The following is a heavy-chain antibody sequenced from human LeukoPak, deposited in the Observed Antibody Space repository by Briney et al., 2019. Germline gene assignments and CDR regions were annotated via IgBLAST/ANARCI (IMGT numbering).Heavy chain of an antibody. D-gene: IGHD6-6*01. CDR2: ISYDGNNK. J-gene: IGHJ4*02. Sequence: GGSLRLSCAASGFTFSSYAMHWVRQAPGKGLEWVAVISYDGNNKYYADSVKGRFTISRDNSKNTLYVQMNSLRPDDTAMYYCARDNSSPYYFDYWGQGTLVTVSS. V-gene: IGHV3-30*04. CDR1: GFTFSSYA. CDR3: ARDNSSPYYFDY.